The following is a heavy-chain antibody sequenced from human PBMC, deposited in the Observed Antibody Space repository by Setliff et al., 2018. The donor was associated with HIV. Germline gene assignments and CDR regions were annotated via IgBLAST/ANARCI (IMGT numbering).Heavy chain of an antibody. CDR3: TRGGRVPGHWYFDL. J-gene: IGHJ2*01. D-gene: IGHD1-1*01. CDR1: GYSFSGHF. V-gene: IGHV1-2*02. CDR2: INPESGGT. Sequence: GASVKVSCKASGYSFSGHFMVWVRQAPGHGREWMGWINPESGGTSYAQKFQGRVTMTTDTSITTAFMELYNLTPDDTAVHYCTRGGRVPGHWYFDLWGRGALVTVSS.